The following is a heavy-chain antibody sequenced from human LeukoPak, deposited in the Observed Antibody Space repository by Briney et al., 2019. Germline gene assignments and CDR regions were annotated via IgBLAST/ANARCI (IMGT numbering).Heavy chain of an antibody. CDR2: ISSSGSTI. V-gene: IGHV3-48*03. CDR3: ARTSHYDILTGYYMEGSNFDY. CDR1: GFTFSSYE. J-gene: IGHJ4*02. D-gene: IGHD3-9*01. Sequence: PGGSLRLSCAASGFTFSSYEMNWVRQAPGKGLEWVSYISSSGSTIYYADSVKGRFTISRDNAKNSLYLQMNSLRAEDTAVYYCARTSHYDILTGYYMEGSNFDYWGQGTLVTVSS.